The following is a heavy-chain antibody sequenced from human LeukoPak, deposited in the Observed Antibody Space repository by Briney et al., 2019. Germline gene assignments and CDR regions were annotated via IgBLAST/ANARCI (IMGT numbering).Heavy chain of an antibody. CDR1: GGSISSYY. Sequence: PSETLSLTCTVSGGSISSYYWSWIRQPPGKGLEWIGYIYYSGSTYYNPSLKSRVTISVDTSKNQFSLKLSSVTAADTAVYYCAREPVYYYDSSGYYPPVGYWGQGTLVTVSS. J-gene: IGHJ4*02. CDR3: AREPVYYYDSSGYYPPVGY. V-gene: IGHV4-59*12. D-gene: IGHD3-22*01. CDR2: IYYSGST.